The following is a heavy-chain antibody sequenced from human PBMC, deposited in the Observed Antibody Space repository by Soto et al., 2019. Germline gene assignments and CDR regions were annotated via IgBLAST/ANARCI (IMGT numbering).Heavy chain of an antibody. J-gene: IGHJ4*02. D-gene: IGHD2-2*01. CDR3: ARGYASGGIVVVPAADFDY. CDR2: IWYDGSNK. CDR1: GFTFSSYG. V-gene: IGHV3-33*01. Sequence: QVQLVESGGGVVQPGRSLRLSCAASGFTFSSYGMHWVRQAPGKGLEWVAVIWYDGSNKYYADSVKGRFTISRDNSKNTLYLQMNGLRAEDTAVYYCARGYASGGIVVVPAADFDYWGQGTLVTVSS.